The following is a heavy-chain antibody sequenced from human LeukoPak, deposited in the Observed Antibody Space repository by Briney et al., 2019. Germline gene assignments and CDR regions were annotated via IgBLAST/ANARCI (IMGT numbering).Heavy chain of an antibody. V-gene: IGHV4-34*01. Sequence: SETLSLTRTVSGGSISSYYWSWIRQPPGKGLEWIGEVNHSGSTNYNPSLKSRLTISVDTSNNQFSLKLSSVTAADTAVYYCAKNKGSAPLRPHDYWGQGTLITVSS. CDR3: AKNKGSAPLRPHDY. D-gene: IGHD6-25*01. J-gene: IGHJ4*02. CDR1: GGSISSYY. CDR2: VNHSGST.